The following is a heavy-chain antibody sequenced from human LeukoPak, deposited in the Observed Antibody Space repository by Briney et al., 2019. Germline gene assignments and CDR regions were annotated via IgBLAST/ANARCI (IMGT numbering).Heavy chain of an antibody. J-gene: IGHJ4*02. CDR2: INPNSGGT. CDR3: ARGRIRYDDYSSGWFVFFEF. CDR1: GYTFTGYY. V-gene: IGHV1-2*02. Sequence: GASVKVSCKASGYTFTGYYMHWVRQAPGQGLEWMGWINPNSGGTDYAQNFQGRVTMTRDTSMSTAYMELSSLRSEDTALYYCARGRIRYDDYSSGWFVFFEFWGQGSLVTVSS. D-gene: IGHD6-19*01.